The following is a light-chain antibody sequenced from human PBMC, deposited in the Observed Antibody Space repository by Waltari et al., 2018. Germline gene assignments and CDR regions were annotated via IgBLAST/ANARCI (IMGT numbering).Light chain of an antibody. J-gene: IGLJ3*02. V-gene: IGLV1-44*01. CDR2: SNN. CDR3: AAWDDSLNGPV. Sequence: QSVLTQPPSASGTPGQRVTISCSGSSSNIGSNTVNWYQQLPGTATKLLIYSNNQRLSGVPDRFSRSKSGTSSSLAISVLQSEDEADYYCAAWDDSLNGPVFGGGTKLTVL. CDR1: SSNIGSNT.